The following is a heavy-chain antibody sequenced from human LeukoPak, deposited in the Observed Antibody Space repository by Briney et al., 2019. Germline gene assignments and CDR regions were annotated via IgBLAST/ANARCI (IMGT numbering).Heavy chain of an antibody. V-gene: IGHV4-30-4*08. CDR3: GKGRFWFDP. CDR2: IYYNGST. Sequence: TSETLSLTCTVSGGSISSGDYYWSWIRQPPGKGLEWIGYIYYNGSTYYNPSLKSRVTISVDTSKNQFSLKLSSVTAADTAVYYCGKGRFWFDPWGQGTLVTVSS. J-gene: IGHJ5*02. CDR1: GGSISSGDYY.